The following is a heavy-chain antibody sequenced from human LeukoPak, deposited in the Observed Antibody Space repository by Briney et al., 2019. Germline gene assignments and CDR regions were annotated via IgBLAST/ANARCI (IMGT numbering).Heavy chain of an antibody. V-gene: IGHV3-30*02. J-gene: IGHJ4*02. CDR3: AKKAQYNGNYPLDY. D-gene: IGHD1-26*01. CDR2: ILSDGSKT. CDR1: GFTFSSDA. Sequence: GGSLRLSCAASGFTFSSDAMHWVRQAPGKGLEWVAIILSDGSKTYYPDSVRGRFTISRDNSKNTLYLQMNSLRAEDTALYFCAKKAQYNGNYPLDYWGQGTLVTVSS.